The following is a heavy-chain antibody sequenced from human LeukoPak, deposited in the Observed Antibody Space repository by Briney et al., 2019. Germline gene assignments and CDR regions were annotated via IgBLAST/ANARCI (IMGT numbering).Heavy chain of an antibody. V-gene: IGHV3-66*02. CDR2: IYSGGST. CDR1: GFTVSSNY. J-gene: IGHJ4*02. Sequence: GGSLRLSCAASGFTVSSNYMSWVRQAPGKGREWVSVIYSGGSTYYADSVKGRFTISRDNSKNTLYLQMNSLRAEDTAVYYCAREEITIFGEIANWGQGTLVTVSS. CDR3: AREEITIFGEIAN. D-gene: IGHD3-3*01.